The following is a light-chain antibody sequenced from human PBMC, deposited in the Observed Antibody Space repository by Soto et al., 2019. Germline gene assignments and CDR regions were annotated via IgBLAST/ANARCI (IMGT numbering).Light chain of an antibody. J-gene: IGKJ5*01. CDR1: QTLSSRH. CDR2: GAS. CDR3: QQYRMSPNT. V-gene: IGKV3-20*01. Sequence: EIMMTQSPPTLSVSPGERATLSCRASQTLSSRHLAWYQQKPGQAPRLLIYGASTRATGIPDRFSGSGSGTDFSLTIRGLKPEDFAVYYCQQYRMSPNTFGQGTRLEIK.